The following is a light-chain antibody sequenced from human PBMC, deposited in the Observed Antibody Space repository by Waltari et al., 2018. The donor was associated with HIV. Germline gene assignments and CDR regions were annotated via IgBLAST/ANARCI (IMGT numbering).Light chain of an antibody. CDR2: WAS. CDR1: QSVLYSSNNKNY. V-gene: IGKV4-1*01. CDR3: QQYYSIPPT. Sequence: DIVMTQSPDSLPVSLGERATINCKSSQSVLYSSNNKNYLAWYQQKPRQPPKLLIYWASTRESGVPDRFSGSGSGTDFTLTISSLQAEDVAVYYCQQYYSIPPTFGQGTKVEIK. J-gene: IGKJ1*01.